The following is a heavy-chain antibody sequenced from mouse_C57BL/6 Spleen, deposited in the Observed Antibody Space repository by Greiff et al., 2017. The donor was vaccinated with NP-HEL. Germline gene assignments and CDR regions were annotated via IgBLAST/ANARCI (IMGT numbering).Heavy chain of an antibody. J-gene: IGHJ3*01. CDR2: ISSGSSTI. Sequence: DVKLVESGGGLVKPGGSLKLSCAASGFTFSDYGMHWVRQAPEKGLEWVAYISSGSSTIYYADTVKGRFTISRDNAKNTLFLQMTSLRSEDTAMYYCARSPNYGSSPAWFAYWGQGTLVTVSA. V-gene: IGHV5-17*01. D-gene: IGHD1-1*01. CDR3: ARSPNYGSSPAWFAY. CDR1: GFTFSDYG.